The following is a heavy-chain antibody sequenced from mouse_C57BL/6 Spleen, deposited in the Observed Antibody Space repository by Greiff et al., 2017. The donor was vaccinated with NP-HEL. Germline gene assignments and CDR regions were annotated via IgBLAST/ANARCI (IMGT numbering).Heavy chain of an antibody. V-gene: IGHV1-22*01. CDR1: GYTFTDYN. CDR3: ARTRTIVANGYFDF. J-gene: IGHJ1*03. CDR2: INPNNGGT. D-gene: IGHD1-3*01. Sequence: VHVKQSGPELVKPGASVKMSCKASGYTFTDYNMHWVKQSHGKSLEWIGYINPNNGGTSYNQKFKGKATLTVNKSSSTAYMELRSLTSEGSAVYYCARTRTIVANGYFDFWGTGTTFTVSS.